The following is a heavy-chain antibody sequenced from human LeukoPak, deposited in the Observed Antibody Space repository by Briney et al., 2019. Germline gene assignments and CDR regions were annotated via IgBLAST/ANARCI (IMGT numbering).Heavy chain of an antibody. Sequence: SETLSLTCTVSGGSISSYYWSWIRQPPGKGLEWIGYIYYSGGTNYNPSLKSRVTISVDTSKNQFSLKLSSVTAADTAVYYCARGSLGYYYYYMDVWGKGTTVTVSS. J-gene: IGHJ6*03. V-gene: IGHV4-59*01. D-gene: IGHD3-16*01. CDR2: IYYSGGT. CDR1: GGSISSYY. CDR3: ARGSLGYYYYYMDV.